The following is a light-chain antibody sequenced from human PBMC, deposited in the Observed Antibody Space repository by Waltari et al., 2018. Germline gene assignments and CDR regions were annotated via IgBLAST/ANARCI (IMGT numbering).Light chain of an antibody. V-gene: IGLV1-51*01. CDR3: ATWDSRLSVVV. CDR1: SSNIGNHD. J-gene: IGLJ3*02. CDR2: DNN. Sequence: QSVLMQPPSVSAAPGQRVTISCSGGSSNIGNHDVSWYQQFPGTAPKLLITDNNKRPFGIPDRFSGSKSGTSATLGITGLQTGDEADYYCATWDSRLSVVVFGGGTKVTVL.